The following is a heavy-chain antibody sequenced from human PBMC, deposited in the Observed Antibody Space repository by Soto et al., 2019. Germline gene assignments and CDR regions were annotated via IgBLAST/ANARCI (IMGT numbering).Heavy chain of an antibody. V-gene: IGHV6-1*01. J-gene: IGHJ6*02. CDR3: ARDRTIAEYYYYYGMDV. D-gene: IGHD6-13*01. Sequence: SQTLSLTCAISGDSGSSNSAAWNWIRQSPSRGLEWLGRTYYRSKWYNDYAVSVKSRITINPDTSKNQFSLQLNSVTPEDTAVYYCARDRTIAEYYYYYGMDVWGQGTTVTVSS. CDR2: TYYRSKWYN. CDR1: GDSGSSNSAA.